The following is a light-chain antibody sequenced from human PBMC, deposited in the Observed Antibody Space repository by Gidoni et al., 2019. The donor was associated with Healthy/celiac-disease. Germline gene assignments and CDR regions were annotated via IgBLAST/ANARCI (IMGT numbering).Light chain of an antibody. CDR3: QQYYSSPHT. V-gene: IGKV3-15*01. J-gene: IGKJ4*02. CDR1: QSISSY. CDR2: GAS. Sequence: DIVMTQSPSTLSVSLGDRATLTCRASQSISSYLAWYQQKPGKAPRLLIYGASTWYSGIPARFSGSGSGTEFTLTISSLQSEDFAVYYCQQYYSSPHTFGEGTKVEIK.